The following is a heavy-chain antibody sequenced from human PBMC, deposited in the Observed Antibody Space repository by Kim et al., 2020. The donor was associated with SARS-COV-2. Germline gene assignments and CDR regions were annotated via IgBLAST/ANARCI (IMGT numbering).Heavy chain of an antibody. V-gene: IGHV2-5*02. D-gene: IGHD5-12*01. CDR2: IYWDDDK. J-gene: IGHJ6*02. CDR3: ARDRWLQLPYYYYYGMDV. CDR1: GFSLSTSGVG. Sequence: SGPTLVKPTQTLTLTCTFSGFSLSTSGVGVGWIRQPPGKALEWLALIYWDDDKRYSPSLKSRLTITRDTSKNQVVLTMTSMDPVDTATYYCARDRWLQLPYYYYYGMDVWGQGTTVTVSS.